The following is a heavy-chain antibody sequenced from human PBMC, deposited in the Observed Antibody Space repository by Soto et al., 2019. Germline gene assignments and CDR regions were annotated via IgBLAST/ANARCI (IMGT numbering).Heavy chain of an antibody. Sequence: QVQLVQSGAEVKKPGASVKVSCKASGYTFTSYGISWVRQAPGQGLEWMGWISAYNGNTNYAQKLQGRVTMTTDTTTSTAYMELRSLRTDDTAVYYCARDERFGELPPYYYYGMDVWGQGTTVTVSS. CDR1: GYTFTSYG. CDR3: ARDERFGELPPYYYYGMDV. D-gene: IGHD3-10*01. V-gene: IGHV1-18*01. CDR2: ISAYNGNT. J-gene: IGHJ6*02.